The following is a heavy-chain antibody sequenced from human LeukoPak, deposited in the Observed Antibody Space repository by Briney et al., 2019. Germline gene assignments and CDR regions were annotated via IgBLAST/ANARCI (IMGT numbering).Heavy chain of an antibody. CDR1: GGSFSGYY. CDR3: ARGLARIVVAEGDY. V-gene: IGHV4-34*01. Sequence: SETLSLTCAVYGGSFSGYYWSWIRQPPGKGLEWIGEINHSGSTNYNPSLKSRVTISVDTSKNQFSLKLSSVTAADTAVYYCARGLARIVVAEGDYWGQGTLVTVSS. CDR2: INHSGST. J-gene: IGHJ4*02. D-gene: IGHD6-19*01.